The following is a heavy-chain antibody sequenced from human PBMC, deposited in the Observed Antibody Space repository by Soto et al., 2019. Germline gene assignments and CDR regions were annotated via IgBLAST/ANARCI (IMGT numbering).Heavy chain of an antibody. CDR1: GFTFSSYA. CDR3: ARDPFGIAVAGGSYGMDV. Sequence: QVQLVESGGGVVQPGRSLRLSCAASGFTFSSYAMHWVRQAPGKGLEWVAVISYDGSNKYYADSVKGRFTISRENSKNTLYLQMNSLRAEDTAVYYCARDPFGIAVAGGSYGMDVWGQGTTVTVSS. V-gene: IGHV3-30-3*01. D-gene: IGHD6-19*01. CDR2: ISYDGSNK. J-gene: IGHJ6*02.